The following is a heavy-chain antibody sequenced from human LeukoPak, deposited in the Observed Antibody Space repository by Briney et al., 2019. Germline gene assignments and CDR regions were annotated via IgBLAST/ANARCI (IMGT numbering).Heavy chain of an antibody. J-gene: IGHJ5*02. Sequence: SETLSLTCTVSGDSISPYYWNWIRQPPGKGLEWIGYIYYSGSTYYNPSLKSRVTISVDTSKNQFSLKLSSVTAADTAVYYCARLVVPAAIDGDWFDPWGQGTLVTVSS. CDR1: GDSISPYY. CDR3: ARLVVPAAIDGDWFDP. CDR2: IYYSGST. D-gene: IGHD2-2*02. V-gene: IGHV4-59*04.